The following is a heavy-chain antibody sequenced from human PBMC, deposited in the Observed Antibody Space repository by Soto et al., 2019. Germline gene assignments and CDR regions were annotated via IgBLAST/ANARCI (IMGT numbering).Heavy chain of an antibody. V-gene: IGHV3-66*01. CDR1: GFTVSSNY. J-gene: IGHJ3*02. Sequence: GGSLRLSCAASGFTVSSNYMSWVRQAPGKGLEWVSVIYSGGSTYYADSVKGRFTISRDNSKNTLHLQMNSLRAEDTAVYYCASKACSSTSCYGAFDIWGQGTMVTVSS. D-gene: IGHD2-2*01. CDR2: IYSGGST. CDR3: ASKACSSTSCYGAFDI.